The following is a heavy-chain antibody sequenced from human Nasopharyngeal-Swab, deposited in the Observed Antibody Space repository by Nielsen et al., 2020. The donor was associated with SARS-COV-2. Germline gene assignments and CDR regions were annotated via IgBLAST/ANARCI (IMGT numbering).Heavy chain of an antibody. V-gene: IGHV4-59*01. D-gene: IGHD5-24*01. CDR3: ARERTDGYNVSFDPYNWFDP. CDR2: IYYSGST. J-gene: IGHJ5*02. Sequence: WIRQPPGKGLEWIGYIYYSGSTNYNPSLKCRVTISVDTSKNQFSLKLSSVTAADTAVYYCARERTDGYNVSFDPYNWFDPWGQGTLGTVSS.